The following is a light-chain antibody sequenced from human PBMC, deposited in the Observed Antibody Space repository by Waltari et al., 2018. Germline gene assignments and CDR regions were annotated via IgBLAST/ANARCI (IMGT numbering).Light chain of an antibody. Sequence: QSALTQPASVSGSPGQSITISCTGTSSDVGGYNYVSWYQQHPGKAPKLMIYDLSNRPSGVSNRFSGSKSGNTVSLTISGLQAEDEADYYCSSYTSSSTPYVFGTGTKVTVL. CDR3: SSYTSSSTPYV. J-gene: IGLJ1*01. CDR1: SSDVGGYNY. CDR2: DLS. V-gene: IGLV2-14*03.